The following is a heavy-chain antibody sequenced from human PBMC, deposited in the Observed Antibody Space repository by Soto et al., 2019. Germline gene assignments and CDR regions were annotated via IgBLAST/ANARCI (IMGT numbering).Heavy chain of an antibody. CDR1: GFTFSSYA. D-gene: IGHD1-7*01. V-gene: IGHV3-30-3*01. CDR2: ISYDGSNK. CDR3: ARDQGGTTLYYHGMDV. J-gene: IGHJ6*02. Sequence: QVQLVESGGGVVQPGRSLRLSCAASGFTFSSYAMHWVRQAPGQGLEWVALISYDGSNKYYADSVKGRFTISRDNCKNTLYMQMNSLRPEETAVYHCARDQGGTTLYYHGMDVWGQGTTVTVSS.